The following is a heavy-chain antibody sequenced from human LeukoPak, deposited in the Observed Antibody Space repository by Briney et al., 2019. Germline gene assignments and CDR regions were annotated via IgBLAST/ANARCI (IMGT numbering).Heavy chain of an antibody. Sequence: PSETLSLTCAVYGGSFSGCYWSWIRQPPGKGLEWIGEINHSGSTNYNPSLKSRVTISVDTSKNQFSLKLSSVTAPDTAVYYCARVVDPWGQGTLVTVSS. V-gene: IGHV4-34*01. CDR1: GGSFSGCY. CDR3: ARVVDP. CDR2: INHSGST. J-gene: IGHJ5*02.